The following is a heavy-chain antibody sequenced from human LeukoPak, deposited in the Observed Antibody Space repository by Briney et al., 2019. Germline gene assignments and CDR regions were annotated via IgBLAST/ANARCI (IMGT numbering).Heavy chain of an antibody. CDR3: AKTEKQLVRSERFDY. D-gene: IGHD6-13*01. Sequence: GGSLRLSCVASGFTFTKCAMSWIRQAPGKGLEWVAIITATGDTAYYADSVKGRFTISRDNSKNTLYLQMNSLRADDTAVYYCAKTEKQLVRSERFDYWGQGTLVTGSS. J-gene: IGHJ4*02. CDR2: ITATGDTA. V-gene: IGHV3-23*01. CDR1: GFTFTKCA.